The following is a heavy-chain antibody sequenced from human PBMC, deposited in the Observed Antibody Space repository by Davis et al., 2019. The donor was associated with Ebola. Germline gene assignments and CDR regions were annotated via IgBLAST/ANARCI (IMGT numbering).Heavy chain of an antibody. D-gene: IGHD2-15*01. CDR2: INPNSGGT. CDR3: ARDLVVTPIDY. V-gene: IGHV1-2*06. J-gene: IGHJ4*02. Sequence: ASVKVSCKASGYTFTGYYIHWVRQAPGQGLEWMGRINPNSGGTNYAQKLQGRVTMTTDTSTSTAYMELRSLRSDDTAVYYCARDLVVTPIDYWGQGTLVTVSS. CDR1: GYTFTGYY.